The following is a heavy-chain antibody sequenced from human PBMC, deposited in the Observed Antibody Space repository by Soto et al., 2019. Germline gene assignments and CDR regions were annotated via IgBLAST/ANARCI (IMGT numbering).Heavy chain of an antibody. Sequence: PETLSLTCTVSGGSITSYFWSWIRQPAGKGLEWIGRIYTSGITNYNPSLKSRVTMTVDTSKNQFSLNLTSLTAADTAVYFCAREGSARGLDYWVHGTLVTVSS. CDR1: GGSITSYF. J-gene: IGHJ4*01. CDR2: IYTSGIT. CDR3: AREGSARGLDY. D-gene: IGHD3-10*01. V-gene: IGHV4-4*07.